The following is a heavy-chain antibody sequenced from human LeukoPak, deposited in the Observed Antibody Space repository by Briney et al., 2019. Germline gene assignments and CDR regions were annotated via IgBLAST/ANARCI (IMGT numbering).Heavy chain of an antibody. CDR3: ARGRYCSGGSCPRGRYYYGMDV. J-gene: IGHJ6*02. CDR1: GGSFSGYY. V-gene: IGHV4-34*01. Sequence: NPSETLSLTCAVYGGSFSGYYWSWIRQPPGKGLEWIGEINHSGSTNYNPSLKSRVTISVDTSKNQFSLKLSSVTAADTAVYYCARGRYCSGGSCPRGRYYYGMDVWGQGTTVTVSS. CDR2: INHSGST. D-gene: IGHD2-15*01.